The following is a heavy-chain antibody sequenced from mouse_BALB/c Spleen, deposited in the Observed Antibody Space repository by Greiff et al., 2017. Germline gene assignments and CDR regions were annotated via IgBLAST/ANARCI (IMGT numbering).Heavy chain of an antibody. Sequence: QVQLKQSGAELMKPGASVKISCKATGYTFSSYWIEWVKQRPGHGLEWIGEILPGSGSTNYNEKFKGKATFTADTSSNTAYMQLSSLTSEDSAVYYCARIYYDYDALAYWGQGTLVTVSA. CDR1: GYTFSSYW. J-gene: IGHJ3*01. D-gene: IGHD2-4*01. CDR2: ILPGSGST. V-gene: IGHV1-9*01. CDR3: ARIYYDYDALAY.